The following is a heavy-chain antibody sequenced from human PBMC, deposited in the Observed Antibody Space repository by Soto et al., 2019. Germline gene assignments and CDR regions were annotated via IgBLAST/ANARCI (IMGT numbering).Heavy chain of an antibody. CDR2: IFSNDEK. Sequence: QVTLKESGPVLVKPTETLTLTCTVSGFSLSNARMGVSWIRQHPGKALEWLAHIFSNDEKSYSTSLKSRLTISKDTSKSQVVLTMTNMDPVDTATYYCARTAYSSGWYGAFDIWGQGTMVTVSS. D-gene: IGHD6-19*01. CDR1: GFSLSNARMG. V-gene: IGHV2-26*01. J-gene: IGHJ3*02. CDR3: ARTAYSSGWYGAFDI.